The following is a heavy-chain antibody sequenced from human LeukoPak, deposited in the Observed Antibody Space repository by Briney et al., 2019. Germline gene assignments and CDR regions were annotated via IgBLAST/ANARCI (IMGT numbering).Heavy chain of an antibody. Sequence: GGSLRLSCAASGFTFSSYGIHWVRQAPGKGLEWVAVIGKDGAAKHYAESVRGRFTISRDNSKNTLDLQMDSLSAEDTAVYYCAGSRYCSSTSCQIGGDAFDIWGQGTMVTVSS. D-gene: IGHD2-2*01. CDR2: IGKDGAAK. V-gene: IGHV3-30*03. CDR1: GFTFSSYG. J-gene: IGHJ3*02. CDR3: AGSRYCSSTSCQIGGDAFDI.